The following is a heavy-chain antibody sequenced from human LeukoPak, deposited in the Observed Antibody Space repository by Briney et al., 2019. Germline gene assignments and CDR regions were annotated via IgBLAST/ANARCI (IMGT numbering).Heavy chain of an antibody. Sequence: ASVKVSCKASGYTFTSYGISWVRQAPGQGLEWMGWISAYNGNTNYAQKLQGRVTMTTDTSTSTAYMELRSLRSDDTAVYYCARDYCSGGSCYFPDSYYYYMDVWGKGTTVTVSS. V-gene: IGHV1-18*01. J-gene: IGHJ6*03. CDR1: GYTFTSYG. D-gene: IGHD2-15*01. CDR2: ISAYNGNT. CDR3: ARDYCSGGSCYFPDSYYYYMDV.